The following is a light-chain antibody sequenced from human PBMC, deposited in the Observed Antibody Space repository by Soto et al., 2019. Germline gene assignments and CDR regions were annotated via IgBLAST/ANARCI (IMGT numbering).Light chain of an antibody. J-gene: IGLJ2*01. V-gene: IGLV2-8*01. Sequence: QSALTQPPSASGSPGQSVTISCTGTSSDVGANNYVSWYQHHPGKAPKVMIYEVSKRPSGVPDRFSGSKSGNTASLTVSGLQAEDEADYYCSSYAGSNNVLFGGGTKLTVL. CDR1: SSDVGANNY. CDR3: SSYAGSNNVL. CDR2: EVS.